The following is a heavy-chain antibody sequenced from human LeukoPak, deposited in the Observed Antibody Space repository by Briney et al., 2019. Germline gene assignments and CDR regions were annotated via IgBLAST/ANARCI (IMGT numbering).Heavy chain of an antibody. CDR3: AGRVWGSYRVIDY. D-gene: IGHD3-16*02. V-gene: IGHV4-34*01. CDR1: GGSFSGYY. J-gene: IGHJ4*02. Sequence: PSETLSLTCAVYGGSFSGYYWSWIRQPPGKGLEWIGEINHSGSTNYNPSLKSRVTISIDTSKNQFSLQLSSVTAADTAVYYCAGRVWGSYRVIDYWGQGTLVTVSS. CDR2: INHSGST.